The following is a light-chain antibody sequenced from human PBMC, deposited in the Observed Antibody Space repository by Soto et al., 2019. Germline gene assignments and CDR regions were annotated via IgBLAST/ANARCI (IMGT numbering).Light chain of an antibody. CDR3: HQYNNFWT. CDR1: QSVSRR. Sequence: EIVMTQSPATLSVSPGEGVTLSCRARQSVSRRLAWYHQKPGQSPRILIYGASTRATGIPARFSGSGSGTEFTLTISSLQSEDFGLYYCHQYNNFWTFGQGTKV. J-gene: IGKJ1*01. V-gene: IGKV3-15*01. CDR2: GAS.